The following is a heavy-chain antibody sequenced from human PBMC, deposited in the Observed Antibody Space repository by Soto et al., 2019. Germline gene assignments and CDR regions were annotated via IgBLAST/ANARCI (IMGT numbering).Heavy chain of an antibody. D-gene: IGHD2-2*01. CDR2: MYYSGST. V-gene: IGHV4-59*01. J-gene: IGHJ5*02. CDR3: ARDLTRENWFDP. CDR1: GVSISSYY. Sequence: SETLSLTCTVSGVSISSYYWSWIRQSPGKGLEWIASMYYSGSTKYNPSLKSRVTMSADTSKNQFSLRLSSVIVADAAVYYCARDLTRENWFDPWGQGTLVTVYS.